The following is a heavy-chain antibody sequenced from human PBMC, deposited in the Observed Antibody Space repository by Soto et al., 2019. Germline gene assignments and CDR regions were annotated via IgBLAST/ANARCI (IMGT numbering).Heavy chain of an antibody. CDR1: GYTFTGYY. Sequence: QVQLVQSGAEVKKPGASVKVSCKASGYTFTGYYMHWVRQAPGQGLEWMGWINPNSGGTNYAQKVQGRVTMTRDTSISTAYMELSRLRSDDTAVYYCAREVVEMATIYDYWGQGTLVTVSS. J-gene: IGHJ4*02. CDR3: AREVVEMATIYDY. V-gene: IGHV1-2*02. D-gene: IGHD5-12*01. CDR2: INPNSGGT.